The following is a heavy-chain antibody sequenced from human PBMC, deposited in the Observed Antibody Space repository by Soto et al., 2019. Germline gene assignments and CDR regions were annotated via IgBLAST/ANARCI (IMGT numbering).Heavy chain of an antibody. J-gene: IGHJ4*02. CDR2: IIPIFGTA. V-gene: IGHV1-69*13. CDR3: ARDRGYCSGGSCYYFDY. D-gene: IGHD2-15*01. Sequence: ASVKVSCKASGGTFSSYAISWVRQAPGQGLEWMGGIIPIFGTANYAQKFQGRVTITADESTSTAYMELSSLRSEDTAVNYCARDRGYCSGGSCYYFDYWGQGTLVTVSS. CDR1: GGTFSSYA.